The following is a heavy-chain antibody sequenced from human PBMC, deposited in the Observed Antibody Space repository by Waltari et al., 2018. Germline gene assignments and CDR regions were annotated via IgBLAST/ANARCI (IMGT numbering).Heavy chain of an antibody. CDR3: AKSTSGWYNWFDP. V-gene: IGHV1-2*02. J-gene: IGHJ5*02. CDR2: INPDSGGT. D-gene: IGHD6-19*01. CDR1: GATFSGNY. Sequence: QVQLVQSGAEVKKPGASVKVSCKASGATFSGNYIHWVRQAPGQGLEWMGWINPDSGGTNYAQKFQGRVTMSRDTSITTAYMELSSLRSDDTAVYYCAKSTSGWYNWFDPWGQGTLVTVSS.